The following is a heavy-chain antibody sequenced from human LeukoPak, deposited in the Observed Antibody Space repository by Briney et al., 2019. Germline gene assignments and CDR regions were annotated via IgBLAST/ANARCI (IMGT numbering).Heavy chain of an antibody. CDR3: ARRNYGSGTIPRGYFDY. V-gene: IGHV4-31*03. CDR1: GGSISSGGYY. J-gene: IGHJ4*02. D-gene: IGHD3-10*01. Sequence: SETLSLTCTVSGGSISSGGYYWSWIRQHPGKGLEWIGYIYYSGSTYYNPSLKSRVTISVDTSKNQFSLKLSSVTAADTAVYYCARRNYGSGTIPRGYFDYWGQGTLVTVSS. CDR2: IYYSGST.